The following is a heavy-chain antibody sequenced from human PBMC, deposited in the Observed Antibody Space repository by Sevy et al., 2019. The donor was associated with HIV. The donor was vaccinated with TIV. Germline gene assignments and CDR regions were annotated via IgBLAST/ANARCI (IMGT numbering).Heavy chain of an antibody. J-gene: IGHJ4*02. CDR3: ARVHSTSSWFWYNY. Sequence: ASVKVSCKASGYTFTGYYMHWVRQAPGQGLEWMGWINPNSGGTNYAQKFQGRVTMTRDTSISTAYMELSRLRSDDTAVYYCARVHSTSSWFWYNYWGQGTLVIVSS. D-gene: IGHD2-2*01. CDR1: GYTFTGYY. CDR2: INPNSGGT. V-gene: IGHV1-2*02.